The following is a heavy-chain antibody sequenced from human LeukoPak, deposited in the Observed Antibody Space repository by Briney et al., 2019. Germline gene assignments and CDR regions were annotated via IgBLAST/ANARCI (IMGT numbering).Heavy chain of an antibody. V-gene: IGHV2-5*02. CDR3: AHRSVNCTTTTCYATFDY. D-gene: IGHD2-2*01. Sequence: SGPTLVRPTQTLTLTCSFSGFSLSTTGVGVGWIRQPPGKALEWLALIYWDDDKRYSPSLRSRLTLTKDTSKNQVVLTVTNMDPVDTATYYCAHRSVNCTTTTCYATFDYWGQGTLVIVST. CDR2: IYWDDDK. CDR1: GFSLSTTGVG. J-gene: IGHJ4*02.